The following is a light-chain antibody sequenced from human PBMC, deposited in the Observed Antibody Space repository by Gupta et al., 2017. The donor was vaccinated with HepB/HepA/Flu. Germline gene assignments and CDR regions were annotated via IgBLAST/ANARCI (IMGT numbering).Light chain of an antibody. V-gene: IGKV4-1*01. J-gene: IGKJ1*01. CDR2: WAS. CDR3: QQYYSTPTWT. Sequence: DLVMTQSPDSLAVSPGERATINCKSSQSVLYSSNNKNYLAWYQQKPGQPPKLLIYWASTRESGVPDRFSGSGSGTDFTLTISSLQAEDVAVYYCQQYYSTPTWTFGQGTKVEIK. CDR1: QSVLYSSNNKNY.